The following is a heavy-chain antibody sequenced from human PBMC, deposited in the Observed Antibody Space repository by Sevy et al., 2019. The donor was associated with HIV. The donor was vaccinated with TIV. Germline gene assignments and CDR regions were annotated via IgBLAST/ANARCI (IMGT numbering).Heavy chain of an antibody. CDR3: ARARTTGASYYYYGMDV. CDR2: ISYDGSNK. D-gene: IGHD4-17*01. CDR1: GFTFSNYA. Sequence: GGSLRLSCVASGFTFSNYAMHWVRQAPGKGLEWVAIISYDGSNKYYADSVKGRFTISRDNSKNTLYLQLNSLRAEDTAVYYCARARTTGASYYYYGMDVWGQGATVTVSS. J-gene: IGHJ6*02. V-gene: IGHV3-30-3*01.